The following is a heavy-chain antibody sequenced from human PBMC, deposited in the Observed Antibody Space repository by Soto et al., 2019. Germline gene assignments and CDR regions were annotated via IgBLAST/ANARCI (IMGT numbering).Heavy chain of an antibody. CDR3: ARENPYYDFWSGLLSSNWFDP. J-gene: IGHJ5*02. Sequence: PSETLSLTCTVSGGSISSYYWSWIRQPPGKGLEWIGYIYYSGSTNYNPSLKSRVTISVDASKNQFSLKLSSVTAADTAVYYCARENPYYDFWSGLLSSNWFDPWGQGTLVTVSS. CDR2: IYYSGST. D-gene: IGHD3-3*01. CDR1: GGSISSYY. V-gene: IGHV4-59*01.